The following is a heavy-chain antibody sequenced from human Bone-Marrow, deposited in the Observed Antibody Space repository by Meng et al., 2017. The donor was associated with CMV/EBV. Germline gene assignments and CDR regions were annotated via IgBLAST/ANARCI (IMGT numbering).Heavy chain of an antibody. CDR1: GDRVSSNRAA. CDR3: ARTEGGGDYAFDY. D-gene: IGHD1-26*01. J-gene: IGHJ4*02. Sequence: GDRVSSNRAAWNWSRQSPSRGLEWLGRTYYRSRWYNDYALSMKSRITINPDTSKNQFSLQLNSVTPEDTAVYYCARTEGGGDYAFDYWGQGTLVTVSS. CDR2: TYYRSRWYN. V-gene: IGHV6-1*01.